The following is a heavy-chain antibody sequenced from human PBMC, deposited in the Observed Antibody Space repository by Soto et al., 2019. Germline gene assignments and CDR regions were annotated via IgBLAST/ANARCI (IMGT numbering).Heavy chain of an antibody. D-gene: IGHD3-22*01. J-gene: IGHJ4*02. CDR3: AKDHPVIEVVKVFEY. CDR1: GFTFSSYA. V-gene: IGHV3-64*04. Sequence: PGGSLRLSCSASGFTFSSYAMHWVRQAPGKGLEYVSAISSNGGSTYYADSVKGRFTISRDNSKNTLYLQMNSLRAEDTAVYYCAKDHPVIEVVKVFEYWGRGALVTVS. CDR2: ISSNGGST.